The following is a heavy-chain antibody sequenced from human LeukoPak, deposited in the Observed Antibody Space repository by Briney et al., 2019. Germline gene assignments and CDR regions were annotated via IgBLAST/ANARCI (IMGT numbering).Heavy chain of an antibody. J-gene: IGHJ4*02. Sequence: ASVKVSCKASGYIFTGYGLSWVRQAPGQGLEWMGRISGYNGYTNYAQKVQGRVTMTTDTSTSTAYMELRSLGSDETAVYYCARVDLLTGYYFFDYWGQGTLVTVSS. CDR1: GYIFTGYG. CDR2: ISGYNGYT. V-gene: IGHV1-18*01. D-gene: IGHD3-9*01. CDR3: ARVDLLTGYYFFDY.